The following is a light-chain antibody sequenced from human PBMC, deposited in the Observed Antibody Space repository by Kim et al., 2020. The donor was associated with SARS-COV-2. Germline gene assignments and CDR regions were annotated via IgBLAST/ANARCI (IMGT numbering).Light chain of an antibody. Sequence: VCAGERATLPRRASRGGSRNLGWHQQAPGQAPRLPIYGGSTRASGIPARFSGSGSGTECTLTNSRLQSEGFAVYYCQQDDNWPPRTFGQGTRLEI. V-gene: IGKV3-15*01. J-gene: IGKJ2*01. CDR1: RGGSRN. CDR2: GGS. CDR3: QQDDNWPPRT.